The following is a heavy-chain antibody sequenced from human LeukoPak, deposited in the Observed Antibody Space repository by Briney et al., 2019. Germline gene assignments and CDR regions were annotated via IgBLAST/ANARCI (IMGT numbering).Heavy chain of an antibody. Sequence: PSETLSLTCTVSGGSISSYCWSWIRQPAGKGLEWIGRIYTSGSTNYNPSLKSRVTMSVDTSKNQFSLKLSSVTAADTAVYYCARRGPGYSSRTIDFWGQGTLVTVSS. V-gene: IGHV4-4*07. CDR2: IYTSGST. CDR1: GGSISSYC. CDR3: ARRGPGYSSRTIDF. D-gene: IGHD6-13*01. J-gene: IGHJ4*02.